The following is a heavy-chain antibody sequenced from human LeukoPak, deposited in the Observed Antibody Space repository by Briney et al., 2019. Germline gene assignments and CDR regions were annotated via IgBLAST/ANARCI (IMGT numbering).Heavy chain of an antibody. CDR1: GYTFTSYG. CDR3: ARGGAMVRGVIIGYYYGMDV. J-gene: IGHJ6*02. CDR2: ISAHNGNT. V-gene: IGHV1-18*01. Sequence: ASVKVSCKASGYTFTSYGISWVRQAPGQGLEWMGWISAHNGNTNYAQKLQGRVTMTRDTSISTAYMELSRLRSDDTAVYYCARGGAMVRGVIIGYYYGMDVWGQGTTVTVSS. D-gene: IGHD3-10*01.